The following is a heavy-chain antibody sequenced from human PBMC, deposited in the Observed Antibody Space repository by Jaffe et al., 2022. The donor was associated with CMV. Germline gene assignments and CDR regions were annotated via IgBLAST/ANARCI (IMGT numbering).Heavy chain of an antibody. V-gene: IGHV3-33*01. CDR3: ARDYTGDLGYYGMDV. D-gene: IGHD2-21*02. Sequence: QVQLVESGGGVVQPGTSLRLSCAASGFTFHNFGMHWVRQAPGKGLEWVSFIWYDGSNNYYADSVKGRFSISRDNSKNTLSLQMNSLRAEDTAMYYCARDYTGDLGYYGMDVWGQGTTVTVSS. CDR1: GFTFHNFG. J-gene: IGHJ6*02. CDR2: IWYDGSNN.